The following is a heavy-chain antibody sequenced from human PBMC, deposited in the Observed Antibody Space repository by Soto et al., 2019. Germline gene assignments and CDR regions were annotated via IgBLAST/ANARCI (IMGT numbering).Heavy chain of an antibody. CDR2: INSDGSST. Sequence: EVQLVESGGGLVQPGGSLRLSCAASGFTFSSYWMHWVRQAPGKGLVWVSRINSDGSSTSYADSVQGRFTISRDNAKNTLGLQMNSLRAGATAVYYCAREYYILTGSSWIYYYYYYGMDVW. J-gene: IGHJ6*01. CDR1: GFTFSSYW. D-gene: IGHD3-9*01. CDR3: AREYYILTGSSWIYYYYYYGMDV. V-gene: IGHV3-74*01.